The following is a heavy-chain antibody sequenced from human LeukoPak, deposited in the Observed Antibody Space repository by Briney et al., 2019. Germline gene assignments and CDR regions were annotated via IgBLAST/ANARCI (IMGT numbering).Heavy chain of an antibody. V-gene: IGHV3-23*01. CDR1: GFTFGSYA. CDR2: ISGSGGSA. Sequence: PGGSLRLSCAASGFTFGSYAMDWVRQAPGKGLEWVSAISGSGGSAYYADSVKGWFTISRDNSKYALYLQMNSLRAEDTAVYYCAKDLHDYGDYVGWFDSWGQGTLVTVSS. CDR3: AKDLHDYGDYVGWFDS. J-gene: IGHJ5*01. D-gene: IGHD4-17*01.